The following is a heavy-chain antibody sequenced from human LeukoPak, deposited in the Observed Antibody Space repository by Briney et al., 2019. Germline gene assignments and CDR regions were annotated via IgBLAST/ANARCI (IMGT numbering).Heavy chain of an antibody. V-gene: IGHV1-8*01. D-gene: IGHD3-10*01. CDR2: MNPNSGNT. CDR1: GYTLTSYD. CDR3: ARGAMLLWFGELFRRDYYYYGMDV. Sequence: ASVKVSCKASGYTLTSYDINWVRQATGQGLEWMGWMNPNSGNTGYAQKFQGRVTMTRNTSISTAYMELSSLRSEDTAVYYCARGAMLLWFGELFRRDYYYYGMDVWGQGTTVTVSS. J-gene: IGHJ6*02.